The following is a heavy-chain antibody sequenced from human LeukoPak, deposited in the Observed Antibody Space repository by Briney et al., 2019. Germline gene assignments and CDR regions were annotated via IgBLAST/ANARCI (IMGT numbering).Heavy chain of an antibody. V-gene: IGHV3-30*02. CDR3: AKAPPDILTGHRWYFDY. Sequence: GGSLRLSCAASGFTFSSYGMHWVRQAPGKGLEWVAFIRYDGSNKYYADSAKGRFTISRDNSKNTLYLQMNSLRAEDTAVYYRAKAPPDILTGHRWYFDYWGQGTLVTVSS. CDR1: GFTFSSYG. J-gene: IGHJ4*02. D-gene: IGHD3-9*01. CDR2: IRYDGSNK.